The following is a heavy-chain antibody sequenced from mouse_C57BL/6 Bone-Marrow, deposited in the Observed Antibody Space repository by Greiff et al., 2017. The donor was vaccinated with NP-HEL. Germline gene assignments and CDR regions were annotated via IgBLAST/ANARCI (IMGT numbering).Heavy chain of an antibody. V-gene: IGHV5-6*02. Sequence: DVMLVESGGDLVKPGGSLKLSCAASGFTFSSYGMSWVRQTPDKRLEWVATISSGGSYTYYPDSVKGRFTISRDNAKNTLYLQMSSLKSEDTAMYYCARHDYYYGSSLYYAMDYWGQGTSVTVSS. CDR1: GFTFSSYG. D-gene: IGHD1-1*01. CDR2: ISSGGSYT. J-gene: IGHJ4*01. CDR3: ARHDYYYGSSLYYAMDY.